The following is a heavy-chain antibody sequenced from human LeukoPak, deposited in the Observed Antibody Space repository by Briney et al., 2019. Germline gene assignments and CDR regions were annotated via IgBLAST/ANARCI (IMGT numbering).Heavy chain of an antibody. J-gene: IGHJ4*02. CDR1: GGTFSSYA. D-gene: IGHD1-26*01. V-gene: IGHV1-69*13. Sequence: ASVKVSCKASGGTFSSYAISWVRQAPGQELEWMGGIIPIFGTANYAQKFQGRVTITADESTSTAYMELSSLRSEDTAVYYCARDEWELLGGATYFDYWGQGTLVTVSS. CDR3: ARDEWELLGGATYFDY. CDR2: IIPIFGTA.